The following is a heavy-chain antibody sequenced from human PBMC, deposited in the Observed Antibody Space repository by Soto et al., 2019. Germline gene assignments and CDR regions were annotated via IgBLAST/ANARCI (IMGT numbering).Heavy chain of an antibody. CDR1: GGYISSYY. J-gene: IGHJ6*02. CDR2: IYYSGST. Sequence: PSETLSLTCTVAGGYISSYYGSWIRQPPGKGLEWIGYIYYSGSTNYNPSLKSRVTISVDTSKNQFSLKLSSVTAADTAVYYCAREGSYRHGDYYYGLDVRGQGTTVTVSS. CDR3: AREGSYRHGDYYYGLDV. V-gene: IGHV4-59*01. D-gene: IGHD3-16*02.